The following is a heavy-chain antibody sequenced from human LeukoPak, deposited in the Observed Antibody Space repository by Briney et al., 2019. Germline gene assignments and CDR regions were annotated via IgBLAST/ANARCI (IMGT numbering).Heavy chain of an antibody. D-gene: IGHD5-24*01. CDR3: AKDQFYYYGMDV. V-gene: IGHV3-23*01. J-gene: IGHJ6*02. Sequence: GGSLRLSCAASGFTFSSYTMSWVRQAPGKGLQWVSAISVGGDSTYYADSVKGRFTISRDNSKSTLYLQMNSLRAEDTAVYFCAKDQFYYYGMDVWGQGTTVTVSS. CDR1: GFTFSSYT. CDR2: ISVGGDST.